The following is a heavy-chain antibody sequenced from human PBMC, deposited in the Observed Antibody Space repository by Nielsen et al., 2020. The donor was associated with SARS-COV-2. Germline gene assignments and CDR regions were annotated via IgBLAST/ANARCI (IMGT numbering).Heavy chain of an antibody. CDR3: ARDSSGAGPLQY. CDR1: GYTLTELS. D-gene: IGHD4-17*01. V-gene: IGHV1-24*01. CDR2: FDPEDGET. J-gene: IGHJ4*02. Sequence: ASVKVSCKVSGYTLTELSMHWVRQAPGKGLEWMGGFDPEDGETIYAQKFQGRVTMTEDTSTDTAYMELSSLRSEDTAVYYCARDSSGAGPLQYWGQGTLVTVSS.